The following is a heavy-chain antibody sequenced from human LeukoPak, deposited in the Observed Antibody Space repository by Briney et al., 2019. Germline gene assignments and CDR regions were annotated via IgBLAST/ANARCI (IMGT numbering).Heavy chain of an antibody. D-gene: IGHD3-22*01. CDR3: ARSDRSGFYFDDY. Sequence: ASVKVSCKASGYTFTSYAIGWVRQAPGQGLEWMGWISAYNGNTNYAQKIQGRVTMTTDTSTSTAYMELRSLRSDDTAVYYCARSDRSGFYFDDYWGQGTLVTVSS. J-gene: IGHJ4*02. V-gene: IGHV1-18*01. CDR2: ISAYNGNT. CDR1: GYTFTSYA.